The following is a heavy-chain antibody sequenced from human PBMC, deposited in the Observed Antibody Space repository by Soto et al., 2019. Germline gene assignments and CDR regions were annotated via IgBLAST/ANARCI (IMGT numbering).Heavy chain of an antibody. V-gene: IGHV3-66*01. CDR3: ASEQPPALYFGMDV. J-gene: IGHJ6*02. D-gene: IGHD5-18*01. Sequence: EVQLVESGGGLVQPGGSLRLSCAASGLTVSSNYMSWVRQAPGKGLEWVSVIYSNGNTYYADSVKGRFTISRDNSKNTVYLQMNSLRAEDTAVYYCASEQPPALYFGMDVWGQGTTVTVSS. CDR1: GLTVSSNY. CDR2: IYSNGNT.